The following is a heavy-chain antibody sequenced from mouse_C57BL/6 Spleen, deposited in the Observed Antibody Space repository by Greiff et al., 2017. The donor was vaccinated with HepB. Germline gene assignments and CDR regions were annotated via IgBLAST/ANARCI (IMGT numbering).Heavy chain of an antibody. CDR2: ISDGGSYT. CDR3: ARDHPVVASMDY. CDR1: GFTFSSYA. J-gene: IGHJ4*01. V-gene: IGHV5-4*01. D-gene: IGHD1-1*01. Sequence: DVQLVESGGGLVKPGGSLKLSCAASGFTFSSYAMSWVRQTPEKRLEWVATISDGGSYTYYPDNVKGRFTISRDNAKNNLYLQMSHLKSEDTAMYYWARDHPVVASMDYWGQGTSVTVSS.